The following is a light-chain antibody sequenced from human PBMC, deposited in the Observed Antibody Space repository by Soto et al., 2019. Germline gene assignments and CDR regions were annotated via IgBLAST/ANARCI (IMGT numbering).Light chain of an antibody. Sequence: EIVMTQSPATLSVSPGERATLSCRASESVSNNLAWYQQKPGQAPRLLIYFASTRATGIPARFSGSGSGTEFTLTISSLQSKDLAVYYCQQYNRLPLTFGGGNKVETK. CDR3: QQYNRLPLT. CDR1: ESVSNN. CDR2: FAS. V-gene: IGKV3-15*01. J-gene: IGKJ4*01.